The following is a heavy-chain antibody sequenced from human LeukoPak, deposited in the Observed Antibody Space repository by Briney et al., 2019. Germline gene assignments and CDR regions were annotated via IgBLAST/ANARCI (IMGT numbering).Heavy chain of an antibody. J-gene: IGHJ4*02. D-gene: IGHD3-10*01. V-gene: IGHV3-23*01. CDR2: ISGSGGST. CDR3: ARERSYGSGSYVGQDYFDY. CDR1: GFTFSSYA. Sequence: GGSLRLSCAASGFTFSSYAMSWVRQAPGKGLEWVSAISGSGGSTYYADSVKGRFTISRDNAKNSLYLQMNSLRGEDTALYYCARERSYGSGSYVGQDYFDYWGQGTLVTVSS.